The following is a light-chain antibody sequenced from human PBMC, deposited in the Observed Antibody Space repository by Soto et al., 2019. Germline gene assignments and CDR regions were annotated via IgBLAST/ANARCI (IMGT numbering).Light chain of an antibody. CDR3: SSYTSGSTLYV. Sequence: QSALTQPASVSGSPGQSITISCTGTSSDVGGYNHVSWYQLHPGKAPKLMTYDVDHRPSGVSNRFSGSKSGNTASLTISGLQAEDEADYYCSSYTSGSTLYVFGTGTKVTVL. V-gene: IGLV2-14*03. CDR2: DVD. CDR1: SSDVGGYNH. J-gene: IGLJ1*01.